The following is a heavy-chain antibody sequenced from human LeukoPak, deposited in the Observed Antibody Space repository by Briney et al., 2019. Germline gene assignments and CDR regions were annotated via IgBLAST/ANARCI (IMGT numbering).Heavy chain of an antibody. D-gene: IGHD1-26*01. V-gene: IGHV3-33*01. J-gene: IGHJ4*02. CDR1: GFTFSSYG. Sequence: HPGRSLRLSCAASGFTFSSYGMHWVRQAPGKGLEWVAVTWYDGSNEYCADSVKGRFTISRDNSKNTLYLQMNSLRAEDTAVYYCARDHEWGRAYFDYWGQGTLVTVSS. CDR3: ARDHEWGRAYFDY. CDR2: TWYDGSNE.